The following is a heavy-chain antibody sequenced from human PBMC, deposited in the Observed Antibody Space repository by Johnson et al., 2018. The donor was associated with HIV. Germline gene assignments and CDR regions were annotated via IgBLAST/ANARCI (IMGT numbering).Heavy chain of an antibody. V-gene: IGHV3-66*01. J-gene: IGHJ3*02. CDR3: ARDPGRYCSGGSGYVDDAFDI. D-gene: IGHD2-15*01. CDR1: GFTVSSNY. CDR2: IYSGGST. Sequence: VQLVESGGGLVQPGGSLRLSCAASGFTVSSNYMSWVRQAPGKGLEWVSVIYSGGSTYYADSVKGRFTISRDNSKNTLYLQMNSLRAEDTAVYYCARDPGRYCSGGSGYVDDAFDIWGQGTMVTVSS.